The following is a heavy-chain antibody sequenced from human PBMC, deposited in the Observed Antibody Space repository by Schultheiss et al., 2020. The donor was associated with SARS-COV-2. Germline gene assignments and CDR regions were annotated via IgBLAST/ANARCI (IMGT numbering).Heavy chain of an antibody. V-gene: IGHV2-5*01. D-gene: IGHD1-26*01. J-gene: IGHJ4*02. CDR1: GFSLSTSGVG. CDR3: ARIQEGGSYHHFDY. CDR2: IYWNDDK. Sequence: SGPTLVKPTQTLTLTCTFSGFSLSTSGVGVGWIRQPPGKALEWLALIYWNDDKRYSPSLKSRLTITKDTSKNQVVLTMTNMDPVDTATYYCARIQEGGSYHHFDYWGQGTLVTVSS.